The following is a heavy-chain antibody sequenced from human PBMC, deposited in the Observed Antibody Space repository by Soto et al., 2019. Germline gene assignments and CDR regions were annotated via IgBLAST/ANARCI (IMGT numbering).Heavy chain of an antibody. J-gene: IGHJ5*02. V-gene: IGHV4-31*03. Sequence: SETLSLTCTVSGGSISSGGYYWSWIRQHPGKGLEWIGYIYYSGSTYYNPSLKSRVTISVDTSKNQFSLKLSSVTAADTAVYYCARDNVATVNNLLRSGQHNWLDPCGPGTLLTVST. CDR2: IYYSGST. CDR3: ARDNVATVNNLLRSGQHNWLDP. D-gene: IGHD4-4*01. CDR1: GGSISSGGYY.